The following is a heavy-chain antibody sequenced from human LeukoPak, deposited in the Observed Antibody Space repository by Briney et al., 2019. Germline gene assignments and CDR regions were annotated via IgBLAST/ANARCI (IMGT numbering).Heavy chain of an antibody. CDR2: IYYSGST. V-gene: IGHV4-59*08. Sequence: PSETLSLTCAVYGGSFSGYYWSWIRQPPGRGLEWIGHIYYSGSTNYNPSPNSRVTISVDTSKNQFSLKLASVTAADTAVYYCAGHETCAGGPCSTGRWFDPWGHGTPVTVSS. J-gene: IGHJ5*02. D-gene: IGHD2-8*02. CDR3: AGHETCAGGPCSTGRWFDP. CDR1: GGSFSGYY.